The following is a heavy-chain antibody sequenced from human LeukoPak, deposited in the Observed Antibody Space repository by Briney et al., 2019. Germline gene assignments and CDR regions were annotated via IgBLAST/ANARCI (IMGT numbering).Heavy chain of an antibody. CDR3: ATYTQYFGAPGGADY. D-gene: IGHD2-8*02. CDR2: INKDGSEK. J-gene: IGHJ4*02. Sequence: GGSLRLSCAVSRFTFSDYWMRWVRQAPGKGLEWVAAINKDGSEKQYVDSVKGRFTISRDNARNSVYLQMTSLGAEDTAVYYCATYTQYFGAPGGADYWGLGTLVTASS. CDR1: RFTFSDYW. V-gene: IGHV3-7*01.